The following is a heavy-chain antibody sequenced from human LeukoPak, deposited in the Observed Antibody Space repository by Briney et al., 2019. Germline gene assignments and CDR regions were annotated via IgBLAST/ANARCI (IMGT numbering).Heavy chain of an antibody. CDR1: GFTFSDHY. V-gene: IGHV3-11*04. J-gene: IGHJ6*03. CDR3: ARVIATRPHYHYYMDV. Sequence: PGGSLRLSCAASGFTFSDHYMSWIRQAPGKVLEWVSYISNSGRTIYYADSVKGRFTISRGNAENSLYLQMNSLRAEDTAVYYCARVIATRPHYHYYMDVWGKGTTVTVSS. D-gene: IGHD6-6*01. CDR2: ISNSGRTI.